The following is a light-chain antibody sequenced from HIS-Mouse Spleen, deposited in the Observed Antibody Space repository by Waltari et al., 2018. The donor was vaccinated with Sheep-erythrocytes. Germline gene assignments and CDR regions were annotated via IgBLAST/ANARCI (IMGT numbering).Light chain of an antibody. J-gene: IGKJ4*01. Sequence: DILMTQSPDSLVVSLGELVTINCNSSQSVLYSSNTKNYLAWYQQKPGQPPKLLIYWASTRETGVPDRFSGSGAGTDFTLTSNSMQAEDVAVYYCQKYYSPLTFGGGTTVEIK. CDR3: QKYYSPLT. V-gene: IGKV4-1*01. CDR1: QSVLYSSNTKNY. CDR2: WAS.